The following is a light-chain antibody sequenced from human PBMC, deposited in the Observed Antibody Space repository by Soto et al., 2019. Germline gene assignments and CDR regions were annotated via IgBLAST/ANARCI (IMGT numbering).Light chain of an antibody. V-gene: IGLV2-8*01. Sequence: QSALTQPPSASGSPGQSVTISCTGTSSDVGDYNFVSWYQQHPGKAPKLMIYEVSERPSGVPDRFSGSKSGNTASLTVSGLQAEDDADYYCSSFSGSKNYVFGTGTKLTVL. CDR1: SSDVGDYNF. J-gene: IGLJ1*01. CDR2: EVS. CDR3: SSFSGSKNYV.